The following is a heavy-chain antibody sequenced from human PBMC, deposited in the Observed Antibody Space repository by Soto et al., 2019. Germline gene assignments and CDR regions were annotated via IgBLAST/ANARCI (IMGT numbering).Heavy chain of an antibody. J-gene: IGHJ3*02. CDR3: ARGWVEEAFDI. V-gene: IGHV1-69*18. CDR1: GGTLTSFP. CDR2: FIPRIDQI. Sequence: QVQLVQSGAEVKKPGSSVTVSCTASGGTLTSFPIYWVRQAPGQGFEWMGSFIPRIDQINHARKFQGRVTPSADDSSNTAYLELSSLTSEYTAVYYCARGWVEEAFDIWGQGTLVTMSS. D-gene: IGHD2-15*01.